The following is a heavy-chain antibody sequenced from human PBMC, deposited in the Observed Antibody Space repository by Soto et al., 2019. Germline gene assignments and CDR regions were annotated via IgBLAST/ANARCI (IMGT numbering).Heavy chain of an antibody. J-gene: IGHJ4*02. Sequence: ASVKVSCKASGNTVPNYAIHWVRQAPGQRLEWMGWINGGNGNTYYSEHFQGRVTFTRDTSAGTAYMQLSSLRSEDTAVYYCGRSIVVVTALDYWGQGTLVTVSS. V-gene: IGHV1-3*01. D-gene: IGHD2-21*02. CDR1: GNTVPNYA. CDR3: GRSIVVVTALDY. CDR2: INGGNGNT.